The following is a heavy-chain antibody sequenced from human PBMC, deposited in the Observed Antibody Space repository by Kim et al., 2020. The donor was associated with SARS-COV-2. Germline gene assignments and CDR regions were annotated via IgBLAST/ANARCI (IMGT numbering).Heavy chain of an antibody. Sequence: GGSLRLSCAASGFTFSSYWMSWVRQAPGKGLEWVANIKQDGSEKYYVDSVKGRFTISRDNAKNSLYLQMNSLRAEDTAVYYCARVSGSSIAAAVSSWGQGSLVTVSS. V-gene: IGHV3-7*01. CDR3: ARVSGSSIAAAVSS. J-gene: IGHJ5*02. CDR1: GFTFSSYW. CDR2: IKQDGSEK. D-gene: IGHD6-13*01.